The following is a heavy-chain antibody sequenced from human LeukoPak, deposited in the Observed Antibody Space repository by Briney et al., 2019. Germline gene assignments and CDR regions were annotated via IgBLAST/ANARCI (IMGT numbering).Heavy chain of an antibody. CDR2: ISGSADST. CDR1: GFTFSTYG. D-gene: IGHD7-27*01. Sequence: PGGSLRLSCAASGFTFSTYGMSWVRQAPGKGLEWVSAISGSADSTYSADSVKGRFTVSIDNSKNTLFLQMNSLRAEDTAVYYCAKDGGLWVSAHWGDSWGRGTLVTVSS. J-gene: IGHJ4*02. CDR3: AKDGGLWVSAHWGDS. V-gene: IGHV3-23*01.